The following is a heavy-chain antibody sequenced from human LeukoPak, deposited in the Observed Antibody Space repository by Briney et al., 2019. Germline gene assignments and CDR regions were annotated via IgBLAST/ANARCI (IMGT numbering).Heavy chain of an antibody. CDR3: AKDLVAARPSWFDP. CDR1: GFTFSSYG. V-gene: IGHV3-30*02. D-gene: IGHD6-6*01. CDR2: IRYDGSNK. Sequence: GGSLRLSCAASGFTFSSYGMHWVRQAPGKGLEWVAFIRYDGSNKYYADSVKGRLTISRDNSKNTLYLQMNSLRAEDTAVYYCAKDLVAARPSWFDPWGQGTLVTVSS. J-gene: IGHJ5*02.